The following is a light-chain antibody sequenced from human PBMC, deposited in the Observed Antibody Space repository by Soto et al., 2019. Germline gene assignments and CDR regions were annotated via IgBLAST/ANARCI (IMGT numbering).Light chain of an antibody. V-gene: IGLV2-23*01. Sequence: QSALTQPASVSGSPGQSITISCTGTSSDIGTYNLVSWYQHYPGKAPKLMIYEGIKRPSGVSNRFSGSKSGNTAFLTISGLLAEDEADYYCCSYAGSGTDNYVFGSGTTVTVL. J-gene: IGLJ1*01. CDR2: EGI. CDR3: CSYAGSGTDNYV. CDR1: SSDIGTYNL.